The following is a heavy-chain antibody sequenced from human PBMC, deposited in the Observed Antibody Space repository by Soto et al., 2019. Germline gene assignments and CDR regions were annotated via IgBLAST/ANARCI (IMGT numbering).Heavy chain of an antibody. Sequence: VQLVESGGGVVQPGRSLRLSCAASGFTFSDYAMHWVRQAPGKGLAWVAVVSHDGRNTHYADSVKGRVTISRDSSKYTVSLEMTSLIAEDTAVYYSAKGGRQWLVTSDFNYWGQGPLVTVSS. CDR1: GFTFSDYA. V-gene: IGHV3-30*18. CDR2: VSHDGRNT. D-gene: IGHD6-19*01. CDR3: AKGGRQWLVTSDFNY. J-gene: IGHJ4*02.